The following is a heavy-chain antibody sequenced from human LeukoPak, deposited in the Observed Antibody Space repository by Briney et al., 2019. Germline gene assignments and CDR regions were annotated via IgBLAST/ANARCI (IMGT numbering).Heavy chain of an antibody. D-gene: IGHD6-13*01. CDR3: ANVSGAAAGFY. Sequence: PGGSLRLSCAASGFTFSSYAMSWVRQAPGKGLEWVAVISYDGSNKYYADSVKGRFTISRDNSKNTLYLQMNSLRAEDTAVYYCANVSGAAAGFYWGQGTLVTVSS. J-gene: IGHJ4*02. CDR2: ISYDGSNK. CDR1: GFTFSSYA. V-gene: IGHV3-30*18.